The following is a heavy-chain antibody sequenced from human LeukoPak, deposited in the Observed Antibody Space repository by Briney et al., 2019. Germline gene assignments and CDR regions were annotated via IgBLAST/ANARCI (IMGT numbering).Heavy chain of an antibody. CDR2: INHSGST. V-gene: IGHV4-34*01. D-gene: IGHD1-14*01. Sequence: SETLSLTCAVYGGSFSGYYWSWIRQPPGKGLEWIGEINHSGSTNYNPSLKSRVTISVDTSKNQFSLKLSSVTAADTAVYYCARARTSSRDLDYWGQGTLVTVSS. CDR1: GGSFSGYY. CDR3: ARARTSSRDLDY. J-gene: IGHJ4*02.